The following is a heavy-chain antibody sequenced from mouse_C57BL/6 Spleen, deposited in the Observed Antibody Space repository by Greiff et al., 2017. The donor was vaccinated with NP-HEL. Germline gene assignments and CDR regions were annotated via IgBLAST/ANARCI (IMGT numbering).Heavy chain of an antibody. Sequence: QVQLKQSGAELAKPGASVKLSCKASGYTFTSYWMHWVKQRPGQGLEWIGYINPSSGYTKYNQKFKDKATLTADKSSSTAYMQLSSLTYEDAAFYYCARGNYGSNSYFDDWGQGTTLTVSS. V-gene: IGHV1-7*01. CDR2: INPSSGYT. CDR3: ARGNYGSNSYFDD. CDR1: GYTFTSYW. J-gene: IGHJ2*01. D-gene: IGHD1-1*01.